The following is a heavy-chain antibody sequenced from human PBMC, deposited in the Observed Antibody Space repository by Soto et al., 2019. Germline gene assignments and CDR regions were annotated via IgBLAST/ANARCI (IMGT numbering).Heavy chain of an antibody. Sequence: GGSLRLSCAASGSTVSSNYMSWVRHAPGKRLEWVSVIYSGGSTYYADSVKGRFTISRDNSKNTLYLQMNSLRAEDTAVYYCARDYITGTAPGDYWGQGTLVTVSS. CDR1: GSTVSSNY. V-gene: IGHV3-66*01. J-gene: IGHJ4*02. D-gene: IGHD1-7*01. CDR3: ARDYITGTAPGDY. CDR2: IYSGGST.